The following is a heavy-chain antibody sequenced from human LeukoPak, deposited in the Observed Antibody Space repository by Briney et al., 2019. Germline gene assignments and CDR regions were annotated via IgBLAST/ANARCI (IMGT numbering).Heavy chain of an antibody. Sequence: GGSLRLSCAASGFTFSSYGMHWVRQAPGKGLEWVAVISYDGSNKYYADSVKGRFTISRDNSKNTLSLQMNSLRAEDTALYYCAKDGSSTPYYFDYWGQGTLVTVSS. CDR1: GFTFSSYG. CDR2: ISYDGSNK. D-gene: IGHD2-2*01. V-gene: IGHV3-30*18. CDR3: AKDGSSTPYYFDY. J-gene: IGHJ4*02.